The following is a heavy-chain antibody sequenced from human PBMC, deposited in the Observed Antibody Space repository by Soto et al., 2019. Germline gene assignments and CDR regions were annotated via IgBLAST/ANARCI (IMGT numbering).Heavy chain of an antibody. CDR3: ARYAGSSWFDY. Sequence: PSETLSLTCTVSGGSISTYYWSWIRQPPGKGLEWIGYINYSGRTNYNPSLKSRVTMSLDTSKNQFSLKLRSVTAADTALFYCARYAGSSWFDYWGQGNLVTVSS. V-gene: IGHV4-59*01. CDR1: GGSISTYY. J-gene: IGHJ4*02. CDR2: INYSGRT. D-gene: IGHD6-13*01.